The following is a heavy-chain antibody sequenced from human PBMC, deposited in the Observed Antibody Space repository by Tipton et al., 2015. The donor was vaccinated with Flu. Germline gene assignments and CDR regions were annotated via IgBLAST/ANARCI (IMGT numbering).Heavy chain of an antibody. J-gene: IGHJ6*02. CDR3: ARDQGFGGGLTYDYYALDV. V-gene: IGHV4-31*02. CDR2: IYYSGST. CDR1: GGSIGSGGDY. Sequence: LRLSCSVSGGSIGSGGDYWSWIRQRPGKALEWIGSIYYSGSTYYNPSFESRVTISVDTSKNQFSLNVRFVTAADTAVYYCARDQGFGGGLTYDYYALDVWGQGTTVTVSS. D-gene: IGHD3-10*01.